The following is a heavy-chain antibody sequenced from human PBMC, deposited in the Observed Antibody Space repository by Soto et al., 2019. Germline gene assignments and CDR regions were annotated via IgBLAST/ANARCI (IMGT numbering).Heavy chain of an antibody. D-gene: IGHD3-10*01. CDR1: GFTFSSYG. CDR3: AKDRMGAGVRGYFDY. Sequence: QVQLVESGGGVVQPGKSLRLSCAGSGFTFSSYGMDWVRQAQGKGLEWVAVISYEGSNKYYADSVKGRFTISRDNSKNTLYLQMSSLRADDTAVYYCAKDRMGAGVRGYFDYWGQGTLVTVSS. J-gene: IGHJ4*02. V-gene: IGHV3-30*18. CDR2: ISYEGSNK.